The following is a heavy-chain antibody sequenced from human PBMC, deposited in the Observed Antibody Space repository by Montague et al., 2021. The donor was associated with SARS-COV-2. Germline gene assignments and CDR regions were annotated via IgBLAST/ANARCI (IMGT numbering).Heavy chain of an antibody. Sequence: SETLSLTCTVSRGFINNYYWNWIRQSPDKGLEWIGFVFYTGLNEHNPSLESRVTISLDTSGNQFSLRLTSVTAADTAVYFCARGLGANLDYWGQGILVTV. J-gene: IGHJ4*02. CDR3: ARGLGANLDY. V-gene: IGHV4-59*01. CDR1: RGFINNYY. CDR2: VFYTGLN. D-gene: IGHD1-26*01.